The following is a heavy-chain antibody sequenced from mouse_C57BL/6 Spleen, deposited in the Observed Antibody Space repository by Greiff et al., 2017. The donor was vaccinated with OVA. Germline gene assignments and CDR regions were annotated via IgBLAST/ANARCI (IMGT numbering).Heavy chain of an antibody. CDR2: INPNNGGT. D-gene: IGHD2-12*01. V-gene: IGHV1-26*01. CDR1: GYTFTDYY. Sequence: VQLQQSGPELVKPGASVKISCKASGYTFTDYYMNWVKQSHGKSLEWIGDINPNNGGTSYNQKFKGKATLTVDKSSSTAYMELRSLTSEDSAVYYCARPYEGEYYFDYWGQGTTLTVSS. J-gene: IGHJ2*01. CDR3: ARPYEGEYYFDY.